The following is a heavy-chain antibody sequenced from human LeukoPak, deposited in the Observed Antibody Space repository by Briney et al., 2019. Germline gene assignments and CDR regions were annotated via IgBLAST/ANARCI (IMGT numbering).Heavy chain of an antibody. D-gene: IGHD3-10*01. CDR3: ARGATFRGTYYMDV. Sequence: SQTLSLTCTVSGDSITSNTYYWGWIRQPPGKGLEWIGSIYYSGSTYYNPSLKSRVTISVDTSKNQFSLKLNSVTAADTAVYYCARGATFRGTYYMDVWGKGTTVTVSS. V-gene: IGHV4-39*07. J-gene: IGHJ6*03. CDR1: GDSITSNTYY. CDR2: IYYSGST.